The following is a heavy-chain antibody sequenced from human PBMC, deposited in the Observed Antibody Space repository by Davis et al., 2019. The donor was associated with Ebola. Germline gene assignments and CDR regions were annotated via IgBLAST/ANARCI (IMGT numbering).Heavy chain of an antibody. CDR3: ARATKMDV. CDR1: GFTFSSYA. CDR2: ISYDGSNK. V-gene: IGHV3-30*04. Sequence: GESLKISCAASGFTFSSYAMHWVRQAPGKGLEWVAVISYDGSNKYYADSVKGRFTISRDNSKNTLYLQMNSLRAEDTAVYYCARATKMDVWGQGTTVTVSS. J-gene: IGHJ6*02.